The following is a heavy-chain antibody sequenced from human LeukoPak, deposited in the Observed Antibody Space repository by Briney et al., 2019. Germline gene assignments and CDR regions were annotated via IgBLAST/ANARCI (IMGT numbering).Heavy chain of an antibody. J-gene: IGHJ4*02. CDR2: IYYSGST. D-gene: IGHD2-8*01. CDR1: GGSISSYY. CDR3: ARGPKYVDY. Sequence: SETLSLTCTVSGGSISSYYWSWIRQPPGKGLEWIGYIYYSGSTNYNPSLKSRVTISVDTSKNQFSLKLSSVTAADTAVYYCARGPKYVDYWGQGTLVTVSS. V-gene: IGHV4-59*01.